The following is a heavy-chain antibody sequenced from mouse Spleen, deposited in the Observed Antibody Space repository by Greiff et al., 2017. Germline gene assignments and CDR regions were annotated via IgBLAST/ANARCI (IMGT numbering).Heavy chain of an antibody. CDR3: ASPVITTVVATDWYFDV. Sequence: VQLQQSGPELVKPGASVKISCKASGYSFTDYNMNWVKQSNGKSLEWIGVINPNYGTTSYNQKFKGKATLTVDQSSSTAYMQLNSLTSEDSAVYYCASPVITTVVATDWYFDVWGAGTTVTVSS. CDR1: GYSFTDYN. V-gene: IGHV1-39*01. D-gene: IGHD1-1*01. CDR2: INPNYGTT. J-gene: IGHJ1*01.